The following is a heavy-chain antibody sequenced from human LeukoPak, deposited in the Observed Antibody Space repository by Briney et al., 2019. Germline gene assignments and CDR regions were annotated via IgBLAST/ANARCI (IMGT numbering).Heavy chain of an antibody. D-gene: IGHD2-2*01. CDR2: ISSSSSYI. V-gene: IGHV3-21*01. CDR1: GFTFSSYS. J-gene: IGHJ4*02. CDR3: ARVRGYCSSTSCHEFDY. Sequence: GGSLRLSCAASGFTFSSYSMNWVRQAPGKGLGWVSSISSSSSYIYYADSVKGRFTISRDNAKNSLYLQMNSLRAEDTAVYYCARVRGYCSSTSCHEFDYWGQGTLVTVSS.